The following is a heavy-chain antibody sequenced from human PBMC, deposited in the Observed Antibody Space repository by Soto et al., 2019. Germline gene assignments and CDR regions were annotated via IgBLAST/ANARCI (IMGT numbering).Heavy chain of an antibody. CDR3: ARQAAYWHGGGGWLDP. V-gene: IGHV3-13*01. CDR2: IGTEHDA. CDR1: GFTFSTYD. J-gene: IGHJ5*02. Sequence: EVQLVESGGGLVQPGGSLRLSCAASGFTFSTYDMHWVRQATGKGLELVSSIGTEHDAYYPDSVKGRFTISIENAKNSLYLQMNSLTAGETAVYYCARQAAYWHGGGGWLDPWGQGTLVTVSS. D-gene: IGHD2-8*02.